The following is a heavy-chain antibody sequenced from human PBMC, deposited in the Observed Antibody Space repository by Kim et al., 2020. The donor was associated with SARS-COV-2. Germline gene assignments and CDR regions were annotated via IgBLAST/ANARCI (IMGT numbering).Heavy chain of an antibody. V-gene: IGHV3-23*01. CDR2: ISGSGGST. Sequence: GGSLRLSCAASGFTFSSYAMSWVRQAPGKGLEWVSAISGSGGSTYYADSVKGRFTISRDNSKNTLYLQMNSLRAEDTAVYYCAKDPLGELSLYSYYFDYWGQGTLVTVSS. CDR3: AKDPLGELSLYSYYFDY. CDR1: GFTFSSYA. J-gene: IGHJ4*02. D-gene: IGHD3-16*02.